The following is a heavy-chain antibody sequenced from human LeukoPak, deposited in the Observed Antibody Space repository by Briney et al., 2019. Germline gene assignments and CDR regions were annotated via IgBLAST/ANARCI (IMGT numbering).Heavy chain of an antibody. Sequence: PGGCLRLSCAASGFTFDDRGMSWVRQAPGKGLEWVSGINWNGGSTAYAESVKGRFIISRDNAKKSLYMQMNSLRDEDTALYYCAREYTSLGFDIWGQGAMVTVSS. CDR1: GFTFDDRG. CDR2: INWNGGST. D-gene: IGHD1-1*01. CDR3: AREYTSLGFDI. V-gene: IGHV3-20*04. J-gene: IGHJ3*02.